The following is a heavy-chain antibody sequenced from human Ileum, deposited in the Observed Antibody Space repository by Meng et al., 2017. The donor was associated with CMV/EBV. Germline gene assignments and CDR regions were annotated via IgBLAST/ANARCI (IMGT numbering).Heavy chain of an antibody. D-gene: IGHD2-2*01. CDR2: INWNGGST. CDR3: ARAVKYCSSTSCYLRAGGGVMDV. V-gene: IGHV3-20*04. Sequence: GGSLRLSCADSGFTFDDYGMSWVRQAPGKGLEWVSGINWNGGSTGYADSVKGRFTISRDNAKNSLYLQMNSLRAEDTALYYCARAVKYCSSTSCYLRAGGGVMDVWGQGTTVTVSS. CDR1: GFTFDDYG. J-gene: IGHJ6*02.